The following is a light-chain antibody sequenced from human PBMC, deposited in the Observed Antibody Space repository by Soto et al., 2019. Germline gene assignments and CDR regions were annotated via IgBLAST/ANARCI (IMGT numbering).Light chain of an antibody. V-gene: IGKV4-1*01. CDR2: WAS. CDR3: QQYYRSPWT. CDR1: QTVLDSSNNKNY. J-gene: IGKJ1*01. Sequence: DIMVTQSPDSLALSLGERATINWKSSQTVLDSSNNKNYLAWYQQKPGQPPKLLIYWASTRESGVPDRFRGSGSETDFTLTISSLQAEDVALYYCQQYYRSPWTFGQGTKVEIK.